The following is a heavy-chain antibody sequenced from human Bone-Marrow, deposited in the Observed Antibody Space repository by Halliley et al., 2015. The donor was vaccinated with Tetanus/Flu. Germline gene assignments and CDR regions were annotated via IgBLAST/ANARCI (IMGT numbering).Heavy chain of an antibody. CDR3: ARERGEILDY. CDR2: IYGTGST. D-gene: IGHD3-16*01. Sequence: WIGYIYGTGSTSYNPSLRSRVTISEGPSKNQFSLKGRSVTAADTAVYYCARERGEILDYWGQGALVTVSA. J-gene: IGHJ4*02. V-gene: IGHV4-59*01.